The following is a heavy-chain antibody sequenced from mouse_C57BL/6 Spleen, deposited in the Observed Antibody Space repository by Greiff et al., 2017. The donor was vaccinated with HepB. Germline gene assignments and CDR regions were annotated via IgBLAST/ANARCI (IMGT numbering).Heavy chain of an antibody. Sequence: EVQGVESGGGLVKPGGSLKLSCAASGFTFSSYTMSWVRQTPEKRLEWVATISGGGGNTYYPDSVKGRFTISRDNAKNTLYLQMSSLRSEDTALYYCARHGPFYYYGSNWYFDVWGTGTTVTVSS. CDR2: ISGGGGNT. J-gene: IGHJ1*03. D-gene: IGHD1-1*01. V-gene: IGHV5-9*01. CDR3: ARHGPFYYYGSNWYFDV. CDR1: GFTFSSYT.